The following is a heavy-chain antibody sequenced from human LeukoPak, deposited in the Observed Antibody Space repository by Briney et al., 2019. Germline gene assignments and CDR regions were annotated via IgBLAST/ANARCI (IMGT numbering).Heavy chain of an antibody. CDR3: ARGLRARAILNWFDP. CDR1: GGSISSGSYS. V-gene: IGHV4-30-2*01. CDR2: IFHTANT. D-gene: IGHD3-16*01. J-gene: IGHJ5*02. Sequence: PSETLSLTCAVSGGSISSGSYSWNWIRQPPGKGLEWIGYIFHTANTYYNPSLKSRVTISIDTSKNQFSLKLSSVTAADTAVYYCARGLRARAILNWFDPWGQGTLVTVSS.